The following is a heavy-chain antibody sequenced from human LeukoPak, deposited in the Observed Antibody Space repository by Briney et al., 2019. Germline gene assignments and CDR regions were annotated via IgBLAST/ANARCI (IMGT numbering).Heavy chain of an antibody. Sequence: SETLSLTCTVSGGSISSSSYYWGWIRQPPGKGLEWIGSIYYSGSTYYNPSLKSRVTISVDTSKNQFSLKLSSVTAADTAVYYCAREVVATHYFDYWGQGTLVTVSS. J-gene: IGHJ4*02. D-gene: IGHD2-15*01. CDR3: AREVVATHYFDY. V-gene: IGHV4-39*02. CDR2: IYYSGST. CDR1: GGSISSSSYY.